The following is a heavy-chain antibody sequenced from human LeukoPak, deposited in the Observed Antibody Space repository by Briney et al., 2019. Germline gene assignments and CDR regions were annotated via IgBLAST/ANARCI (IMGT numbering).Heavy chain of an antibody. V-gene: IGHV6-1*01. CDR2: TYYRSKWYN. D-gene: IGHD3-9*01. Sequence: SQTLSLTCAISGDSVSSNSAAWNWIRQSPSRGLEWLGRTYYRSKWYNDYAVSVKSRITINPDTSKNQFSLQLNSVTPEDTAVYYCARDGYDILTGYLYYFDYWGQGTLVTVSS. CDR3: ARDGYDILTGYLYYFDY. CDR1: GDSVSSNSAA. J-gene: IGHJ4*02.